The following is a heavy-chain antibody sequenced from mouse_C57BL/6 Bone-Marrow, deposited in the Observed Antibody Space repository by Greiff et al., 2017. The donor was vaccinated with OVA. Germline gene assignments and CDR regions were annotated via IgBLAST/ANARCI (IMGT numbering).Heavy chain of an antibody. D-gene: IGHD1-1*01. Sequence: QVQLQQSGAELARPGASVKLSCKASGYTFTSYGISWVKQRTGQGLEWIGEIYPRSGNTYYNEKFKGKATLTADKSSSTAYMELRSLTSEDSAVYVCARPEILRWYFDVWGTGTTVTVSS. J-gene: IGHJ1*03. CDR3: ARPEILRWYFDV. CDR1: GYTFTSYG. CDR2: IYPRSGNT. V-gene: IGHV1-81*01.